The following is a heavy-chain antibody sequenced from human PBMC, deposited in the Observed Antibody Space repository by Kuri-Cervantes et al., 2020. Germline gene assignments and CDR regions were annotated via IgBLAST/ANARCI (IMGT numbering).Heavy chain of an antibody. D-gene: IGHD2-15*01. CDR3: ARDHGSGGSGDY. J-gene: IGHJ4*02. V-gene: IGHV1-69*13. CDR1: GYTFTSYG. CDR2: IIPIFGTA. Sequence: SVKVSCKASGYTFTSYGISWVRQAPGQGLEWMGGIIPIFGTANYAQKFQGRVTITADESTSTAYMELGSLRSEDTAVYYCARDHGSGGSGDYWGQGTLVTVSS.